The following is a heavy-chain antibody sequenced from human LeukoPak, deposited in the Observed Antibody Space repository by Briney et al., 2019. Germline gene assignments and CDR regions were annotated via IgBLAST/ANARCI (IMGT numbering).Heavy chain of an antibody. Sequence: GGSLRLSCAASGFTFSNYRMNWVRQAPGKGLELVSHISSVSSYIYYADSVKGRFTISRDNAKNSLYLQMSSLRAEDTAIYYCARDLKAGTPEINWFDPWGQGTLVTVSS. CDR3: ARDLKAGTPEINWFDP. V-gene: IGHV3-21*05. J-gene: IGHJ5*02. CDR2: ISSVSSYI. CDR1: GFTFSNYR. D-gene: IGHD1-1*01.